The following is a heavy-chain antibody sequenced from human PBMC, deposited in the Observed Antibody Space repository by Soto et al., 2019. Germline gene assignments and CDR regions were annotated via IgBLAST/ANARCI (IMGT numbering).Heavy chain of an antibody. Sequence: PSETLSLSCTVSGGSISSSSSYWGWIRQPPGKGLEWIGSIYYTGSTFYNPSLTSRVTMSVDTSKNQFSLKLSSVTAADTAVYYLARNSYNSSWYDVFDYWGHGTLGTVS. CDR2: IYYTGST. CDR3: ARNSYNSSWYDVFDY. J-gene: IGHJ4*01. D-gene: IGHD6-13*01. V-gene: IGHV4-39*03. CDR1: GGSISSSSSY.